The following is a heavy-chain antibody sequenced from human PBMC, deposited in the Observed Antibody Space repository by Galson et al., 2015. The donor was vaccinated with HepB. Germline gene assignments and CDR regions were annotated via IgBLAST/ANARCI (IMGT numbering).Heavy chain of an antibody. Sequence: SLRLSCAASGFTFSSYWMHWVRQAPGKGLVWVSRINSDGSSTSYADSVEGRFTISRDNAKNTLYLQMNSPRAEDTAVYYCARPTYYYDSSGYDYFDYWGQGTLVTVSS. V-gene: IGHV3-74*01. CDR2: INSDGSST. CDR3: ARPTYYYDSSGYDYFDY. J-gene: IGHJ4*02. CDR1: GFTFSSYW. D-gene: IGHD3-22*01.